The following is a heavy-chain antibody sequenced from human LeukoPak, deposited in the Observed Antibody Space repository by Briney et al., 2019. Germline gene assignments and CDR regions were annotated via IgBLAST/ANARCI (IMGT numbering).Heavy chain of an antibody. V-gene: IGHV3-11*01. Sequence: GGSLRLSCAASGFTFSDYYMSWIRQAPGKGLEWVSYISSSGSTIYYADSVKGRFTISRDNAKNSLYLQMNSLRAEDTAVYYCARVRGSGSGRPPQFDPWGQGTLVTVSS. CDR3: ARVRGSGSGRPPQFDP. CDR1: GFTFSDYY. D-gene: IGHD3-10*01. CDR2: ISSSGSTI. J-gene: IGHJ5*02.